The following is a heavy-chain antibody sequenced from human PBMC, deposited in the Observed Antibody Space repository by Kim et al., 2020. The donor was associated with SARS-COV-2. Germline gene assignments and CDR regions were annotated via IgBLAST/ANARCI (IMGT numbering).Heavy chain of an antibody. V-gene: IGHV5-10-1*01. CDR2: IDPSDSYT. CDR1: GYSFTSYW. CDR3: ARQGAGEDYYYGMDV. D-gene: IGHD1-1*01. Sequence: GESLKISCKGSGYSFTSYWISWVRQMPGKGLEWMGRIDPSDSYTNYSPSFQGHVTISADKSISTAYLQWSSLKASDTAMYYCARQGAGEDYYYGMDVWGQGTTVTVSS. J-gene: IGHJ6*02.